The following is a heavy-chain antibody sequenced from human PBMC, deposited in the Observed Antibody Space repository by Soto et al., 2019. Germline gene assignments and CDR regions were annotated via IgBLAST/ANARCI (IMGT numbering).Heavy chain of an antibody. D-gene: IGHD3-22*01. CDR2: LSWNGVTI. CDR3: AASRAYDSSDYSGFHYGMVV. Sequence: EVQLVESGGDLVQPGRSLRLSCAASGFTFDDYAVHWVRQVPGKGLQWVSGLSWNGVTIGYADSVKGRFTISRDNAKKSLYLQISGLRPDDTAFYYCAASRAYDSSDYSGFHYGMVVWCLGTTVTVS. J-gene: IGHJ6*02. CDR1: GFTFDDYA. V-gene: IGHV3-9*01.